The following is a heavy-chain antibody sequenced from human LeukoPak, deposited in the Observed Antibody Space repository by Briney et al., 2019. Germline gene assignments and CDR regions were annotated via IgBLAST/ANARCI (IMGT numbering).Heavy chain of an antibody. J-gene: IGHJ4*02. CDR3: AAGQGAAPH. V-gene: IGHV3-23*01. CDR1: GFTFSSYA. Sequence: GGSLRLSCAASGFTFSSYAMSWLRQAPGKGLEWVSSISGSYGTTYYADSVKGRFTISRDNSKNTLYLQMNSLRAEDTALYYCAAGQGAAPHWGQGTLVIVSS. CDR2: ISGSYGTT. D-gene: IGHD1-26*01.